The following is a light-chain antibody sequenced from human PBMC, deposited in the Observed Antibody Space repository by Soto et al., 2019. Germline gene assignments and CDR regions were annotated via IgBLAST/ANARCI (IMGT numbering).Light chain of an antibody. CDR3: QQSYSTPIT. Sequence: IQMTQSPSSLSASVGDRVTITCRASQSISSYLYWYQQKPGKAPKLLIYAASSLQSGVPSRFSGSGSGTDFTLTISSLQPEDFATYYCQQSYSTPITFGQGTRLEIK. J-gene: IGKJ5*01. CDR2: AAS. V-gene: IGKV1-39*01. CDR1: QSISSY.